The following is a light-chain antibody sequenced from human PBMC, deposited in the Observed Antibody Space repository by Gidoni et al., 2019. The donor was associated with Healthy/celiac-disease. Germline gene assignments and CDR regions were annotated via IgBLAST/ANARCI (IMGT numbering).Light chain of an antibody. J-gene: IGLJ2*01. V-gene: IGLV2-14*03. CDR1: SSDVGGYNY. Sequence: QSALTQPASVSGSPGQSITISCTGTSSDVGGYNYVSWYQQHPGNAPKLMIYDVSNRPSGVSNRFSGSKSGNTASLTISGLQAEDEADYNCSSYTSSSTEVFGGGTKLTVL. CDR2: DVS. CDR3: SSYTSSSTEV.